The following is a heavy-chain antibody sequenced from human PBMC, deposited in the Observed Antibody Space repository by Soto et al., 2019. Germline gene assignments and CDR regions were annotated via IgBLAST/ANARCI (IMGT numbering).Heavy chain of an antibody. CDR1: GFTFSAYS. V-gene: IGHV3-48*02. Sequence: LRLSCAASGFTFSAYSMNWARQAPGKGLEWISYITGSSATIYYADSVKGRFTISRDNAKNSLYLQMNSLRDEDTAIYFCARDNGMAGSFDPWGQGTLVTVSS. CDR3: ARDNGMAGSFDP. J-gene: IGHJ5*02. CDR2: ITGSSATI. D-gene: IGHD2-8*01.